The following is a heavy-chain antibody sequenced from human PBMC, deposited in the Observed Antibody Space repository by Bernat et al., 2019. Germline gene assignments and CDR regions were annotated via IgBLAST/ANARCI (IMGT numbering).Heavy chain of an antibody. J-gene: IGHJ4*02. CDR3: ARDTGYCSSTSCSDY. CDR1: GGTFSSHT. V-gene: IGHV1-69*08. CDR2: IIPILGIA. D-gene: IGHD2-2*01. Sequence: QVQLVQSGAEVKKPGSSVKVSCKASGGTFSSHTISWVRQAPGQGLEWMGRIIPILGIANYAQKFQGRVTITADKSTSTAYMELSSLRSEDTAVYYCARDTGYCSSTSCSDYWGQGTLVTVSS.